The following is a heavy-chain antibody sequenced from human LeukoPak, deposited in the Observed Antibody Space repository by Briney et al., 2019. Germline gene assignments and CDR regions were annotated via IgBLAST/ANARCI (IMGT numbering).Heavy chain of an antibody. CDR1: GGSISSYY. CDR3: ARRAYRAPLDTAYYFDY. V-gene: IGHV4-59*08. CDR2: IYYSGST. J-gene: IGHJ4*02. Sequence: SETLSLTCTVSGGSISSYYWSWIRQPPGKGLEWIGYIYYSGSTNYNPSLKSRVTISVDTSKNQFSLKLSSVTAADTAVYYCARRAYRAPLDTAYYFDYWGQGTLVTVPS. D-gene: IGHD5-18*01.